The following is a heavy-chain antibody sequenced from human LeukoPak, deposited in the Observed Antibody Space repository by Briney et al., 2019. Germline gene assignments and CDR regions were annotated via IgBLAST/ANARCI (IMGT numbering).Heavy chain of an antibody. CDR1: GYTFSTYD. V-gene: IGHV1-8*03. CDR3: ARVAGSIDY. D-gene: IGHD6-19*01. J-gene: IGHJ4*02. Sequence: ASVKVSCKASGYTFSTYDINWVRQATGHGLEWMGWTNINSGYTGYAQKFQGRLTITRNTTINTAYMELSSLRSEDTAVYYCARVAGSIDYWGQGTLVTVSS. CDR2: TNINSGYT.